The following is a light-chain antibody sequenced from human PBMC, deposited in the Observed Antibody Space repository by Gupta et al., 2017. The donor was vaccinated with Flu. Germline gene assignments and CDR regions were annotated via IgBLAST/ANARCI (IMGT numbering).Light chain of an antibody. V-gene: IGKV1-39*01. J-gene: IGKJ3*01. CDR3: QQSYSTLGT. Sequence: GDRVTITCRASQSISSYLNWYQQKPGKAPKLLIYAASSLQSGVPSRFSGSGSGTDFTLTISSLQPEDFATYYCQQSYSTLGTFGPGTKVDIK. CDR2: AAS. CDR1: QSISSY.